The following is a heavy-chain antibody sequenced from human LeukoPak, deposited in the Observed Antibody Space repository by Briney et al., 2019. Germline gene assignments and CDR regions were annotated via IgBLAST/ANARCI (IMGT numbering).Heavy chain of an antibody. Sequence: SETLSLTCTVAAGSISSSSYEWGWIRQPPGKGLEWIGSIYYSGSTYYNPSLKSRVTISVDTSNNQFSLKLSSVTAADTAVYYCARHDLTLNVLLWFGELGFDYWGQGTLVTVSS. CDR2: IYYSGST. D-gene: IGHD3-10*01. V-gene: IGHV4-39*01. CDR3: ARHDLTLNVLLWFGELGFDY. J-gene: IGHJ4*02. CDR1: AGSISSSSYE.